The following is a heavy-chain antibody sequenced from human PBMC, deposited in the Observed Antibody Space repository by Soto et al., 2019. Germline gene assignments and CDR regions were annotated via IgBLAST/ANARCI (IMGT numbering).Heavy chain of an antibody. Sequence: SETLSLTCTVSGGSISSSSYYWGWIRQPPGKGLEWIGSIYYSGSTYYNPSLKSRVTISVDTSKNQFSLKLSSVTAADTAVYYCASPFAYCGGDCYGFDPWGQGTLVTSPQ. CDR1: GGSISSSSYY. J-gene: IGHJ5*02. V-gene: IGHV4-39*01. CDR2: IYYSGST. CDR3: ASPFAYCGGDCYGFDP. D-gene: IGHD2-21*02.